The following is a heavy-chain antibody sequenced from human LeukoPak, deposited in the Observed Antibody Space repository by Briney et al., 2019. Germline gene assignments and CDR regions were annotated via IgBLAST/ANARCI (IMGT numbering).Heavy chain of an antibody. J-gene: IGHJ4*02. Sequence: SETLSLTCAVYGESFSGYYWSWIRQPPGKGLEWIGEINHSGSTNYNPSLKSRVTISVDTSKSQFSLNLSSVTAADTAVYYCARGPYYYDSSGYRVKKYYFDYWGQGTLVTVSS. D-gene: IGHD3-22*01. CDR2: INHSGST. CDR3: ARGPYYYDSSGYRVKKYYFDY. V-gene: IGHV4-34*01. CDR1: GESFSGYY.